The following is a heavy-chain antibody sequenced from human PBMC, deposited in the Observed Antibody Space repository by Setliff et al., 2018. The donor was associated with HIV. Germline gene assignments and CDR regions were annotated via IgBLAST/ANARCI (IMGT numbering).Heavy chain of an antibody. CDR2: VFFSGVA. J-gene: IGHJ4*02. Sequence: PSETLSLTCTVSGASIDRFFWSWIRQPPGKGLEWIGNVFFSGVATYNPSLTSRVTVSIQTSRSQFSLTLRSVTAADTATYYCARDLASSYFDFWGQGALVTVS. D-gene: IGHD3-16*01. V-gene: IGHV4-59*01. CDR3: ARDLASSYFDF. CDR1: GASIDRFF.